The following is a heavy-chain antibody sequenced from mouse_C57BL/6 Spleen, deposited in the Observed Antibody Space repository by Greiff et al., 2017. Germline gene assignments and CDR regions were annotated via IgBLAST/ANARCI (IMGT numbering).Heavy chain of an antibody. J-gene: IGHJ3*01. D-gene: IGHD2-4*01. V-gene: IGHV1-55*01. CDR1: GYTFTSYW. Sequence: QVQLQQPGAELVKPGASVKMSCKASGYTFTSYWITWVKQRPGQGLEWIGDIYPGSGSTNYNEKFKSKATLTVDTSSSTAYMQLSSMTSEDAAVDYCARADDYDWFAYWGQGTLVTVSA. CDR3: ARADDYDWFAY. CDR2: IYPGSGST.